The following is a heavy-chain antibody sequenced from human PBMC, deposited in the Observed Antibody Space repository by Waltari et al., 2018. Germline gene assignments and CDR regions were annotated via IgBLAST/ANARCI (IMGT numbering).Heavy chain of an antibody. CDR1: GFSFSTYW. V-gene: IGHV3-74*03. D-gene: IGHD3-10*01. CDR3: ARSGFMDV. J-gene: IGHJ6*02. CDR2: IKPNGNTV. Sequence: EVQLVESGGGLVQPGGSLRLSCAASGFSFSTYWMNWARQVPGEGLVSVARIKPNGNTVLYADSVKGRLTISRDNAKNMLYLQMNSLRDDDTAVYYCARSGFMDVWGQGTTVTVSS.